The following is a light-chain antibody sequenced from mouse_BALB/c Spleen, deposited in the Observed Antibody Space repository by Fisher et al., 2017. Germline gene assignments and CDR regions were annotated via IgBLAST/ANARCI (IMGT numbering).Light chain of an antibody. V-gene: IGKV4-61*01. CDR2: STS. CDR3: LQYDNLLT. J-gene: IGKJ5*01. CDR1: SSVSY. Sequence: IVLTQTPAILSASPGEKVTISCSASSSVSYMHWYQQKPGSSPKLWIYSTSNLASGVPARFSGSGSGRDYSFSISNLEPEDIATYYCLQYDNLLTFGAGTKLELK.